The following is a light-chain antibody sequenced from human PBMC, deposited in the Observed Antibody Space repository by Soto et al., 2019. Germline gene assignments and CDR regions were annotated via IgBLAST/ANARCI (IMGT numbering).Light chain of an antibody. J-gene: IGLJ1*01. V-gene: IGLV1-44*01. CDR3: EAWDDTLSGYV. CDR1: SSNLGDNT. CDR2: SYD. Sequence: QSVLTRPPSASGTPGQRVTISCSTSSSNLGDNTVNWYQHVPGTAPKLLIYSYDQRPSGVPDRFSGSRSGTSASLAISGLQSEDVVDYSCEAWDDTLSGYVFGTGTIVNVL.